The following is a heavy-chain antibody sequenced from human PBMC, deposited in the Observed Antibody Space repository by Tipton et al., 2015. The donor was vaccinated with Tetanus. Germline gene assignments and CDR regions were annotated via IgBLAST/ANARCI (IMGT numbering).Heavy chain of an antibody. J-gene: IGHJ4*02. Sequence: SLRLSCAASGFTFSSYDMHWVRQATGKGLEWVSAIGTAGDTYYPGSVKGRFTISRENAKNSLYLQMNSLRAGDTAVYYCARASGIANFDYWGQGTLVTVSS. CDR3: ARASGIANFDY. V-gene: IGHV3-13*01. D-gene: IGHD3-10*01. CDR1: GFTFSSYD. CDR2: IGTAGDT.